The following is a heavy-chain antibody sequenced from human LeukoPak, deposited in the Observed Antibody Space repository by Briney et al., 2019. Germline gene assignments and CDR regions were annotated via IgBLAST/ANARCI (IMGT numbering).Heavy chain of an antibody. Sequence: SETLSLTCTVSGGSISSYYWSWIRQHPGKGLEWIGYIYYSGSTYYNPSLKSRVTISVDTSKNQFSLKLSSVTAADTAVYYCARVGVAYCGGDCFSVDAFDIWGQGTMVTVSS. CDR3: ARVGVAYCGGDCFSVDAFDI. CDR2: IYYSGST. CDR1: GGSISSYY. J-gene: IGHJ3*02. D-gene: IGHD2-21*02. V-gene: IGHV4-59*06.